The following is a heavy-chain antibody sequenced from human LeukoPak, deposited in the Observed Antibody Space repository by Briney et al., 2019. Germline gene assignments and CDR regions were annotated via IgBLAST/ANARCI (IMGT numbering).Heavy chain of an antibody. CDR1: GFTFSSQS. CDR2: ISGSGDNT. Sequence: GGSLRLSCAASGFTFSSQSMTWVRQTPGKGLEWVSGISGSGDNTYYGDSVKGRFTISRDNSKSTMYLQMNSLRVEDTAVYYCVKWTGYGMNWGQGTLVTVSS. V-gene: IGHV3-23*01. CDR3: VKWTGYGMN. D-gene: IGHD3/OR15-3a*01. J-gene: IGHJ4*02.